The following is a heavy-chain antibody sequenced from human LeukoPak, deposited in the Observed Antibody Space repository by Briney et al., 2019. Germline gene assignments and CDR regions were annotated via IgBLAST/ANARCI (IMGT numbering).Heavy chain of an antibody. CDR1: GFTFSSYG. CDR2: IWYGGSNK. J-gene: IGHJ4*02. CDR3: AKDAQIWSGYYHYFDY. D-gene: IGHD3-3*01. V-gene: IGHV3-30*18. Sequence: PGRSLRLSCAASGFTFSSYGMHWVRQAPGKGLEWVAVIWYGGSNKYYADSVKGRFTISRDNSKNTLYLQMNSLRAEDTAVYYCAKDAQIWSGYYHYFDYWGQGTLVTVSS.